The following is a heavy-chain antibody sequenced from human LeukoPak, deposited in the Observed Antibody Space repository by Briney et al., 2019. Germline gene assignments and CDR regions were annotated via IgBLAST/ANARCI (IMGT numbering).Heavy chain of an antibody. CDR1: GGSISSYY. CDR3: ARYGGSGWVIDN. CDR2: IYYTGAT. D-gene: IGHD6-19*01. V-gene: IGHV4-59*08. Sequence: PSETLSLTCTVSGGSISSYYWTWIRQPPGKGLEWIGYIYYTGATSYNPSLKSRVTISVDTSKKQFSLKLTSVTAADTAVYYCARYGGSGWVIDNWGQRTLVTVSS. J-gene: IGHJ4*02.